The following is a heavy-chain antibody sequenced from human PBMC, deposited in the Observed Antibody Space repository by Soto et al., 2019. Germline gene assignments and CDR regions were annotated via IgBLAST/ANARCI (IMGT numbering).Heavy chain of an antibody. V-gene: IGHV3-53*01. D-gene: IGHD3-16*01. J-gene: IGHJ6*02. CDR3: ARGGSLYYYYGIDV. Sequence: EVQLVESRGGLIQPGGSLRLSCAASGFTISNNYMTWVRQAPGKGLEWVSLIDSGGDTYYADSVKGRFTLSRDSSKNTLYLQMNSLRAEDTAVYNCARGGSLYYYYGIDVWGQGTTVTVSS. CDR1: GFTISNNY. CDR2: IDSGGDT.